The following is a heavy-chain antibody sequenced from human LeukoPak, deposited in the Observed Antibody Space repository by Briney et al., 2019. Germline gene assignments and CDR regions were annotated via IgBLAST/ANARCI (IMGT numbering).Heavy chain of an antibody. V-gene: IGHV1-2*04. J-gene: IGHJ4*02. CDR3: ARGWPDTAWFDY. CDR2: INPNSGGT. D-gene: IGHD5-18*01. Sequence: ASVKVSCKASGYTFTGYYTHWVRQAPGQGLEWMGWINPNSGGTNYAQKFQGWVTMTRDTSISTAYMELSRLRSDDTAVYYCARGWPDTAWFDYWGQGTLVTVSS. CDR1: GYTFTGYY.